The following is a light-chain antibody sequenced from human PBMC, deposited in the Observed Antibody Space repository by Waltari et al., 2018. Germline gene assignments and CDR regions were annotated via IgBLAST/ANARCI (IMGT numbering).Light chain of an antibody. CDR2: DVS. J-gene: IGLJ1*01. V-gene: IGLV2-14*01. CDR1: RSDAGGFAY. CDR3: SSYASSSALYV. Sequence: QSALTQPASVSGSPVQSITISCTGTRSDAGGFAYVSWYQQHPGKAPKLIIDDVSNRPSGVSNRFSGSKSGNTASLTISGLQAEDEADYFCSSYASSSALYVFETGTKVTVL.